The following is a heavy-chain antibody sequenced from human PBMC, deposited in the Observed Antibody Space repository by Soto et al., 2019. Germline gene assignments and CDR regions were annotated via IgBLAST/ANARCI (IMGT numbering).Heavy chain of an antibody. J-gene: IGHJ4*02. CDR3: ARVSNWNDVGEYYFDY. CDR2: IIPIFGTA. D-gene: IGHD1-20*01. V-gene: IGHV1-69*12. Sequence: QVQLVQSGAEVKKPGSSVKVSCKASGGTFSSYAISWVRQAPGQGLEWMGGIIPIFGTANYAQKVQGRVTSTADETTSTAYMELSSLRSEDTAVYYCARVSNWNDVGEYYFDYWGQGSLVTVSS. CDR1: GGTFSSYA.